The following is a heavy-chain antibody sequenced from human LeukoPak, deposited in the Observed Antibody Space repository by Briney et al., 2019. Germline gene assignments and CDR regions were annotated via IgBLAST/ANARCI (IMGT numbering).Heavy chain of an antibody. Sequence: RGGSLRLSCTASGFTFSSYAMHWGCQAPGEGLGWVALLSYDGSNKYYADSVKGRFTISRDNSKNTLYLQMNSLRAEDTAVYYCARDNVVTTIDDYYYYMDVWGKGTTVTVSS. V-gene: IGHV3-30*04. J-gene: IGHJ6*03. CDR3: ARDNVVTTIDDYYYYMDV. CDR2: LSYDGSNK. CDR1: GFTFSSYA. D-gene: IGHD5-12*01.